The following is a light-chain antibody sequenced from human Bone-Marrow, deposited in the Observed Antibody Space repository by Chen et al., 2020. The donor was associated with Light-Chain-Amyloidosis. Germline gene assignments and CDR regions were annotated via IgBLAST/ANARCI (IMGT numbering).Light chain of an antibody. CDR3: QSADSSDTYVV. CDR1: ALPMQY. CDR2: KDS. V-gene: IGLV3-25*03. Sequence: SYELTQPPSVSVSPGQTARIPCSGDALPMQYTYWYQRKPGQAPVLVIFKDSERPSGIPERFSGSSSGTTVTLTISGVQAEDEADYYCQSADSSDTYVVFGGGTQLTVL. J-gene: IGLJ3*02.